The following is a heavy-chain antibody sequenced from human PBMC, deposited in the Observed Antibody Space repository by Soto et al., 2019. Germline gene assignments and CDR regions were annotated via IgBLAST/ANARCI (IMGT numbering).Heavy chain of an antibody. CDR2: ISAYNGDT. Sequence: ASVKVSCKASGYTFNTYGVSWVRQAPGQGLEWMGRISAYNGDTNYAQKLQGRLTMTTDTSTRTAYMELRSLSAEDTAVFYCARDLSYGSLDLRGQGALVTVSS. J-gene: IGHJ4*02. V-gene: IGHV1-18*04. CDR1: GYTFNTYG. CDR3: ARDLSYGSLDL. D-gene: IGHD3-16*01.